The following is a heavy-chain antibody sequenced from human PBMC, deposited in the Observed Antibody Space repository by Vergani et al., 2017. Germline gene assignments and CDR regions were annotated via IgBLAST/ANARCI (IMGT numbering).Heavy chain of an antibody. J-gene: IGHJ2*01. CDR1: GGSISSSNW. D-gene: IGHD4-23*01. Sequence: QVQLQESGPGLVKPSGTLSLTCAVSGGSISSSNWWSWVRQPPGKGLEWIGEIYHSGSTNYNPSLKSRVTISVDTSKNQFSLKLSSVTAADTAVYYCARVSREGPNSWYFDLWGRGTLVTVSS. CDR2: IYHSGST. CDR3: ARVSREGPNSWYFDL. V-gene: IGHV4-4*02.